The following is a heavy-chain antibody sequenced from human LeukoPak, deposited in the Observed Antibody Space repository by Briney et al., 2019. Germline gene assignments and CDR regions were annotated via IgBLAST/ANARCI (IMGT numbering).Heavy chain of an antibody. D-gene: IGHD4-17*01. V-gene: IGHV1-18*01. Sequence: ASVKVSCKASGYTFSNYVLTWVRQAPGQGLEWMGRISTYTGDSNYAQKFQDRVTMTTDTSTSTAYMELRNLSSDDTAIYYCARTMTTMTTHGELDFWGQGTLVAVSS. CDR3: ARTMTTMTTHGELDF. CDR1: GYTFSNYV. CDR2: ISTYTGDS. J-gene: IGHJ4*02.